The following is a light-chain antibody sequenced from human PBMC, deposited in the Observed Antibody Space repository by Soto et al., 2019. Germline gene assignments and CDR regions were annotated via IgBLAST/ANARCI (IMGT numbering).Light chain of an antibody. J-gene: IGKJ5*01. Sequence: DIEMTQSPSTLSGAVGDRVXXXXXASQTISSWLAWYQQKPGRAPKLLIYKASTLESGVPSRFSGSGSGTDFTLTISSLQPEDFATYFCQQLNSYPITFGQGTRLEI. CDR1: QTISSW. CDR2: KAS. CDR3: QQLNSYPIT. V-gene: IGKV1-5*03.